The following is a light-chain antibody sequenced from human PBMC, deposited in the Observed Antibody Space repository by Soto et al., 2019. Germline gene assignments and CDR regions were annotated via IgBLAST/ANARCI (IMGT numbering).Light chain of an antibody. Sequence: DIQMTQSPSTLSASVGDGVTITCRASQSIGSWLAWYQQKPGKAPKLLIYKATNLQSGVPSRFSGSGSGTDFSLTISSLQPVDSATYFCQHYQDFQYTFGPGTKLEI. CDR1: QSIGSW. V-gene: IGKV1-5*03. CDR3: QHYQDFQYT. J-gene: IGKJ2*01. CDR2: KAT.